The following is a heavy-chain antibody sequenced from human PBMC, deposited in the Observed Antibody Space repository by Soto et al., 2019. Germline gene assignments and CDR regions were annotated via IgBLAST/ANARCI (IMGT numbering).Heavy chain of an antibody. J-gene: IGHJ6*02. CDR2: ISGYNGDT. CDR1: GYTFTNYD. V-gene: IGHV1-18*01. CDR3: AKNGQPPYYYYGLDV. Sequence: ASVKVSCKASGYTFTNYDINWVRQAPGQGLEWMGWISGYNGDTNYAQKFQGRVTMTIDTSTTTAYMELRSLTSDDTAVYYCAKNGQPPYYYYGLDVWSQGTTVTVS. D-gene: IGHD2-8*01.